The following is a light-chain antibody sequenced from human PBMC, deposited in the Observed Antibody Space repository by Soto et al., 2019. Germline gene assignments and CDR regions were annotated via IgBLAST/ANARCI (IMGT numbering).Light chain of an antibody. V-gene: IGLV4-69*01. J-gene: IGLJ3*02. CDR2: LNSDGSH. Sequence: QSVLTQSPSASASLGASVKLTCTLSSGHSSYVIAWHQQQPEKGPRYLMKLNSDGSHSKGDGIPDRFSGSSSGAERYLTISSLQSEDEADYYCQTWGTGFRVFGGGTQLTVL. CDR3: QTWGTGFRV. CDR1: SGHSSYV.